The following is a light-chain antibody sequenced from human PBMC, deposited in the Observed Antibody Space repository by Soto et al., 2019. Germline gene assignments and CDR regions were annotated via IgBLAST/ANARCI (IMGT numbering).Light chain of an antibody. J-gene: IGKJ4*01. V-gene: IGKV3-20*01. CDR1: QNVSSSY. CDR2: GAS. Sequence: IVLTHSPGTLSLSPGERATLSCRASQNVSSSYLAWYQQKHGQAPRLLIYGASSRATGIPDRFSGSGSGTDFNLTISRLETEDFAVYYCQQYGSSPHTFGGGTKVDIK. CDR3: QQYGSSPHT.